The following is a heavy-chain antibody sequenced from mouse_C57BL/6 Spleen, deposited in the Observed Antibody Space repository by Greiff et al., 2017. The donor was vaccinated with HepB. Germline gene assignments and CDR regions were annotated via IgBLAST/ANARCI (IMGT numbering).Heavy chain of an antibody. D-gene: IGHD1-1*01. CDR2: IYPRDGST. CDR3: ASLYGSSPAWFAY. Sequence: LQESDAELVKPGASVKISCKVSGYTFTDHTIHWMKQRPEQGLEWIGYIYPRDGSTKYNEKFKGKATLTADKSSSTAYMQLNSLTSEDSAVYFCASLYGSSPAWFAYWGQGTLVTVSA. V-gene: IGHV1-78*01. CDR1: GYTFTDHT. J-gene: IGHJ3*01.